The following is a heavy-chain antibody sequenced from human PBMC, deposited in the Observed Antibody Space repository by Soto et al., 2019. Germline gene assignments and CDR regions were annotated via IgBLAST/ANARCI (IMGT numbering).Heavy chain of an antibody. CDR3: ARALYGDYPTDYYYYYGMDV. D-gene: IGHD4-17*01. J-gene: IGHJ6*02. Sequence: ASVKVSCKASGYTFTGYYMHWVRQAPGQGLEWMGWINPNSGGTNYAQKFQGWVTMTRDTSISTAYMELSRLRSDDTAVYYCARALYGDYPTDYYYYYGMDVWGQGTTVTVSS. CDR1: GYTFTGYY. CDR2: INPNSGGT. V-gene: IGHV1-2*04.